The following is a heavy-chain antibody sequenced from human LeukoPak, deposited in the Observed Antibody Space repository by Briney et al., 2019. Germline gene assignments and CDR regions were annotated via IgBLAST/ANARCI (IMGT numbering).Heavy chain of an antibody. Sequence: GGSLRLSCAASGFTFSSNWMHWVRQAPGKGLVWVSRIKSDGSNTNYADSVKGRFTISRDNAKNTLYLQMSSLRAEDTAVYYCAKIDAYWGQGRLVTVSS. D-gene: IGHD2-2*01. J-gene: IGHJ1*01. CDR1: GFTFSSNW. CDR3: AKIDAY. CDR2: IKSDGSNT. V-gene: IGHV3-74*01.